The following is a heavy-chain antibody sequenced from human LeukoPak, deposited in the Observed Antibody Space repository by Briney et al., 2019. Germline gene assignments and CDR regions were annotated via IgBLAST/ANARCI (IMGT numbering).Heavy chain of an antibody. CDR1: GGSISSSRYY. Sequence: NSSETLSLTCTVSGGSISSSRYYWGWIRQPPGKGLEWIGTIYYSGSTYDNPSLKSRVTISVDTSKNQFSLKLTSVTAADTAVYYCARTVGYSAYQYYFDSWGQGTLVTVSP. CDR3: ARTVGYSAYQYYFDS. J-gene: IGHJ4*02. D-gene: IGHD5-12*01. CDR2: IYYSGST. V-gene: IGHV4-39*01.